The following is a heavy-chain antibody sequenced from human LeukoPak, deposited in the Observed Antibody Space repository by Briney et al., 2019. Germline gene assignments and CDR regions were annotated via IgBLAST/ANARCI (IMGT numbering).Heavy chain of an antibody. J-gene: IGHJ6*03. CDR3: ARERLRFLVWLFADVFTM. CDR1: GFTFSSYE. D-gene: IGHD3-3*01. V-gene: IGHV3-48*03. Sequence: GGSLRLSCAASGFTFSSYEMNWVRQAPGKGLEWVSYISSSGSTIYYADSVKGRFTISRDNAKNSLYLQMNSLRAEDTAVYYCARERLRFLVWLFADVFTMGGKG. CDR2: ISSSGSTI.